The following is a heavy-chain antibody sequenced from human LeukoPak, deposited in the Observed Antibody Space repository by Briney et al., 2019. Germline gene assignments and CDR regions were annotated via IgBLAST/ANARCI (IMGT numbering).Heavy chain of an antibody. CDR3: ARSDGYGLVGI. CDR2: IYYTGNT. CDR1: GVSISSSYSY. Sequence: PWETLSLTCTVSGVSISSSYSYWGWIRQPPGMGLEWIGSIYYTGNTYYNASLKSQVSISIDTSKNQFSLKLTSVTAADTAVYYCARSDGYGLVGIWGQGTMVTVSS. V-gene: IGHV4-39*07. D-gene: IGHD3-10*01. J-gene: IGHJ3*02.